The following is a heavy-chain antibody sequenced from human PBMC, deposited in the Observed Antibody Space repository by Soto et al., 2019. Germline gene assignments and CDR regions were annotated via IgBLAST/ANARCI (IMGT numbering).Heavy chain of an antibody. CDR2: MNPHSGNT. J-gene: IGHJ4*02. V-gene: IGHV1-8*01. CDR3: ARVPSLGYCSGGSCYRFDY. Sequence: VKVSCKSSGYTFTSYDINWVRQAAGQGLEWMGWMNPHSGNTGYAQKFQGRVTMTRDTSIGTAYMQLSSLRSEDTAVYYCARVPSLGYCSGGSCYRFDYWGQGTLVTVSS. D-gene: IGHD2-15*01. CDR1: GYTFTSYD.